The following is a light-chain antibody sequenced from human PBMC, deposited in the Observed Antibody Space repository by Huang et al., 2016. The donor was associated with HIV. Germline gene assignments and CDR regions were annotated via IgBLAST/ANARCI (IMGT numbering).Light chain of an antibody. V-gene: IGKV3-11*01. CDR3: QQRSSWPRVT. CDR2: DAS. J-gene: IGKJ4*01. CDR1: QSVSRF. Sequence: EIVLTQSPATLSLSPGEGATLSCRASQSVSRFLAWYQQKAGQAPRLLIYDASSGSGTEFTLTISSLEPEDFAVYYCQQRSSWPRVTFGGGTKVELK.